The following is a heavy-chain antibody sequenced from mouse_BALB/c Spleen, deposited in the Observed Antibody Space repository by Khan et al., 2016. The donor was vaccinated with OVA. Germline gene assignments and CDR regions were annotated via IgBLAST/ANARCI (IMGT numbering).Heavy chain of an antibody. CDR1: GYTFTDYV. Sequence: VQLQQSGPELVKPGASVKMSCKASGYTFTDYVITWVRQRTGQGLEWIGEIYPGSGNSYYNEKFKDKATLTADKSSNTAYMQLSSLTSEDSAVYFWARARYFGVWGAGTTVTVSS. CDR3: ARARYFGV. V-gene: IGHV1-77*01. J-gene: IGHJ1*01. CDR2: IYPGSGNS.